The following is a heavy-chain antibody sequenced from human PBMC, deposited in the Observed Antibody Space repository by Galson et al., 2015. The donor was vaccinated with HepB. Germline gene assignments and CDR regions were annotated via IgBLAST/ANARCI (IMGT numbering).Heavy chain of an antibody. CDR3: ASPHIGMATITLHFDY. CDR1: GGSISSSSYY. D-gene: IGHD5-24*01. J-gene: IGHJ4*02. V-gene: IGHV4-39*01. Sequence: TLSLTCTVSGGSISSSSYYWGWIRQPPGKGLEWIGSIYYSGSTYYNPSLKSRVTISVDTSKNQFSLKLSSVTAADTAVYYCASPHIGMATITLHFDYWGQGTLVTVSS. CDR2: IYYSGST.